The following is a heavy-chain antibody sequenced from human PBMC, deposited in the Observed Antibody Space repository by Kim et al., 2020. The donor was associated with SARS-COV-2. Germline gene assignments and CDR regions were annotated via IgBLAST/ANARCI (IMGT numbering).Heavy chain of an antibody. V-gene: IGHV1-69*13. Sequence: SVKVSCKASGGTFSSYAISWVRQAPGQGLEWMGGIIPIFGTANYAQKFQGRVTITADESTSTAYMELSSLRSEDTAVYYCARPYSSGWFSNWFDPWGQGTLVTVSS. CDR1: GGTFSSYA. J-gene: IGHJ5*02. CDR3: ARPYSSGWFSNWFDP. CDR2: IIPIFGTA. D-gene: IGHD6-19*01.